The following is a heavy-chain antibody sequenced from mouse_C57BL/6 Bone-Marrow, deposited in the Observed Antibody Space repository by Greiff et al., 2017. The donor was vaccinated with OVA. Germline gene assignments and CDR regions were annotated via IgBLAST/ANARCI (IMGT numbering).Heavy chain of an antibody. CDR1: GYTFTSYW. Sequence: QVHVKQPGAELVKPGASVKLSCKASGYTFTSYWMQWVKQRPGQGLEWIGEIDPSDSYTNYNQKFKGKATLTVDTSSSPAYMQLSSLTSEDSAVYYCARSYLGYWGQGTTLTVSS. V-gene: IGHV1-50*01. J-gene: IGHJ2*01. CDR3: ARSYLGY. CDR2: IDPSDSYT.